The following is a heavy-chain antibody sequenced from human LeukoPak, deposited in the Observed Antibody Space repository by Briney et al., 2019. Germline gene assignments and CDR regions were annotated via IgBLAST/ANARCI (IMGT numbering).Heavy chain of an antibody. CDR3: AKAEYYYGSGRCYMDV. Sequence: GGSLRLSCAASGFTFSSYAMHWVRQAPGKGLEWVAVISYDGSNKYYADSVKGRFTISRDNSKNTLYLQMNSLRAEDTAVYYCAKAEYYYGSGRCYMDVWGKGTTVTISS. J-gene: IGHJ6*03. CDR2: ISYDGSNK. CDR1: GFTFSSYA. V-gene: IGHV3-30*04. D-gene: IGHD3-10*01.